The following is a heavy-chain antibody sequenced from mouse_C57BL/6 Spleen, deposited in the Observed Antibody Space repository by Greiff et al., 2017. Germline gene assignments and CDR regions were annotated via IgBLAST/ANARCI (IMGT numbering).Heavy chain of an antibody. V-gene: IGHV1-9*01. D-gene: IGHD2-12*01. Sequence: QVQLQQSGPELVKPGASVKIPCKASGYTFTDYNMDWVKQSHGKSLEWIGEILPGSGSTNYNEKFKGKATFTADTSSNTAYMQLSSLTTEDSAIYYCARGDYSLYYFDYWGQGTTLTVSS. CDR1: GYTFTDYN. CDR2: ILPGSGST. J-gene: IGHJ2*01. CDR3: ARGDYSLYYFDY.